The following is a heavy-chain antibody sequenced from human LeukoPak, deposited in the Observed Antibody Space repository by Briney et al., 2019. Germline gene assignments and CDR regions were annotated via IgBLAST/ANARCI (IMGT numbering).Heavy chain of an antibody. V-gene: IGHV1-2*02. D-gene: IGHD3-16*02. CDR1: GYTFTGYY. CDR3: ARGDDYVWGSYRCPAY. Sequence: ASVKVSCKASGYTFTGYYMYWVRQAPGQGLEWMGWINPNSGGTNYVQKFQGRVTMTRDTSISTAYMELSSLRSDDTAVYYCARGDDYVWGSYRCPAYWGQGTLVTVSS. CDR2: INPNSGGT. J-gene: IGHJ4*02.